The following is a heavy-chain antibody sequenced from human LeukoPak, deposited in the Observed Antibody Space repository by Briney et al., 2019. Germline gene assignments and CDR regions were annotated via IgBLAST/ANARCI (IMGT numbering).Heavy chain of an antibody. Sequence: PSETLSLTCAVYGGSFSGYYWSWIRQPPGKGLEWIGEINHSGSTNYNPSLKKRFTISVDTSKNQSCLKLSSVTAADTAVYYCARVRLHYGHDYWGQGTLVTVSS. V-gene: IGHV4-34*01. CDR2: INHSGST. D-gene: IGHD3-10*01. J-gene: IGHJ4*02. CDR1: GGSFSGYY. CDR3: ARVRLHYGHDY.